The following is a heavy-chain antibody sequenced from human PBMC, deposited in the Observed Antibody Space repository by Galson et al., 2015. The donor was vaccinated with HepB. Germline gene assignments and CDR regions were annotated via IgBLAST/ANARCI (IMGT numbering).Heavy chain of an antibody. CDR1: GFTFSTYW. V-gene: IGHV3-7*01. J-gene: IGHJ5*02. CDR2: VKSDGSDT. Sequence: SLRLSCAASGFTFSTYWMSWVRQAPGKGLEWVATVKSDGSDTFYVDSVKGWFTISRDNAKDSLYLQINSLRAEDTAVYYCARIGGRQSMLHSGWTSLFDPWGQGALVTVSS. D-gene: IGHD2-2*01. CDR3: ARIGGRQSMLHSGWTSLFDP.